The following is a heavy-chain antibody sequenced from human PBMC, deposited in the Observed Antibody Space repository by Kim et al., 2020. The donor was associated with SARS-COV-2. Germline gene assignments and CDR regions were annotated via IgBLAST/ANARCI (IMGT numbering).Heavy chain of an antibody. J-gene: IGHJ4*02. V-gene: IGHV1-69*04. D-gene: IGHD3-10*01. Sequence: SVKVSCKASGGTFSSYAISWVRQAPGQGLEWIGRIIPILGIANYAQKFQGRVTITADKSTSTAYMELSSLRSEDTAVYYFARDIPYGLGNYFDYWGQGT. CDR2: IIPILGIA. CDR1: GGTFSSYA. CDR3: ARDIPYGLGNYFDY.